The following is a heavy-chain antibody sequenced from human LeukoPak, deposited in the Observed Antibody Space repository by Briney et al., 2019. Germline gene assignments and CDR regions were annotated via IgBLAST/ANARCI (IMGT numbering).Heavy chain of an antibody. V-gene: IGHV3-48*03. D-gene: IGHD2-2*01. J-gene: IGHJ4*02. CDR1: GFTFSSYE. CDR3: ARGGRYILVVPYPIDY. Sequence: PGGSLRLSCAASGFTFSSYEMNWVRQAPGKGLEWVSYISSSGSTIYYADSVKGRFTISRDNAKNSLYLQMNSLRAEDTAVCYCARGGRYILVVPYPIDYWGQGTLVTVSS. CDR2: ISSSGSTI.